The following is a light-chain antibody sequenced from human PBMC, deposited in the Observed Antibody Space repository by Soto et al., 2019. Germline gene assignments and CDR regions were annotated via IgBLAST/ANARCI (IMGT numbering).Light chain of an antibody. Sequence: QSVLTQPPSASGTPGQRVTISCSGSSSNIGSNVVNWYQQLPGTAPKLLIYSNNQRPSGVPDRFSGSKSGTSASLAISGLQSEDETDYYCASWDDGLSAVLFGGGTKVTVL. CDR1: SSNIGSNV. J-gene: IGLJ2*01. V-gene: IGLV1-44*01. CDR2: SNN. CDR3: ASWDDGLSAVL.